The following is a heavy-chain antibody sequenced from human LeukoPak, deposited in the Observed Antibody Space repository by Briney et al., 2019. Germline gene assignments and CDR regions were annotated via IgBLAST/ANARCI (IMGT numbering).Heavy chain of an antibody. CDR1: GYSFSSYW. D-gene: IGHD2-21*02. J-gene: IGHJ4*02. CDR2: IYPGDSAT. CDR3: ARRAYCGGDCYLDY. V-gene: IGHV5-51*01. Sequence: GESLKISCKGSGYSFSSYWIGWVRQMPGKGLEWMGMIYPGDSATRYSPSFQGQVTISADKSISTAYLQWSSLKASDTAMYYCARRAYCGGDCYLDYWGQGTLVTVSS.